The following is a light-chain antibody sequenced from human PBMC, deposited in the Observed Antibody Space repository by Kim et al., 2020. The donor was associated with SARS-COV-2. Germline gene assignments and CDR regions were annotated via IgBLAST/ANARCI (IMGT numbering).Light chain of an antibody. CDR3: EQYGSYSRT. CDR2: DAS. J-gene: IGKJ1*01. Sequence: ASVGDRVTITCRASQSISGWLAWYQQKPGKAPNLLIFDASILVSGVPSRFSGSGSGTEFTLTISSLQPDDFATYHCEQYGSYSRTFGQGTKVDIK. V-gene: IGKV1-5*01. CDR1: QSISGW.